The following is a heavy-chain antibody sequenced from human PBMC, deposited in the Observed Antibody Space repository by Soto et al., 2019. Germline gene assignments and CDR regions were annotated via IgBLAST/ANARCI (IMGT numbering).Heavy chain of an antibody. D-gene: IGHD6-13*01. CDR2: IYYSGST. J-gene: IGHJ4*02. V-gene: IGHV4-61*01. CDR3: ARASDPTSSWPSLDY. CDR1: GASVSSGSYF. Sequence: VQLQESGPGLVKPSETLSLTCTVSGASVSSGSYFWYWIRQPPGKGLEWIGYIYYSGSTSYNPSLKSRVTISVDTSKNQFSLRLSSVTAADTAVYYCARASDPTSSWPSLDYWGQGTLVTVSS.